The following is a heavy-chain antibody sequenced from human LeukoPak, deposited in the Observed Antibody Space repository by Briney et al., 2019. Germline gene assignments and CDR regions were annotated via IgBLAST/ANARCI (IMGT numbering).Heavy chain of an antibody. J-gene: IGHJ4*02. CDR1: GFTLRSYT. D-gene: IGHD4-17*01. V-gene: IGHV3-21*01. Sequence: GGSLRLSCAASGFTLRSYTMNWVRQAPGKGLEWVSSIGISSNKIYYADSVKGRFIISRDNAKNSVYLQMNSLRAEDTAVYYCARILMTTVTFLDYWGQGTLVTVSS. CDR2: IGISSNKI. CDR3: ARILMTTVTFLDY.